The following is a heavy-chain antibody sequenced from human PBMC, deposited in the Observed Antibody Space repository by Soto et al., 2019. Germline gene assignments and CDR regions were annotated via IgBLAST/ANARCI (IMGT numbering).Heavy chain of an antibody. V-gene: IGHV3-48*01. CDR1: GFIFNTYS. J-gene: IGHJ4*02. Sequence: EVQLVESGGGLIQPGGSLRLSCAASGFIFNTYSMNWVRQAPGKGLEWVSYISGSSQTIFYADSVRGRFTISRDNANNSTYLQMVSLRGGDTAVDYCARTCSWRGGPFDSWGQGTLVTVPS. CDR2: ISGSSQTI. CDR3: ARTCSWRGGPFDS. D-gene: IGHD3-10*02.